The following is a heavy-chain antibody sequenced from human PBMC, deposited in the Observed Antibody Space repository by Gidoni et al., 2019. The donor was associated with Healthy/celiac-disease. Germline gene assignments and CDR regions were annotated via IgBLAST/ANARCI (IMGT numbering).Heavy chain of an antibody. V-gene: IGHV4-39*01. Sequence: QLQLQESGPGLVKPSETLSLTCTVSGGSLSSSSYYWGWIRQPPGKGLEWIGSIYYSGSTYYNPSLKSRVTISVDTSKNQFSLKLSSVTAADTAVYYCATTGGIAARPIVYWGQGTLVTVSS. D-gene: IGHD6-6*01. CDR2: IYYSGST. CDR3: ATTGGIAARPIVY. J-gene: IGHJ4*02. CDR1: GGSLSSSSYY.